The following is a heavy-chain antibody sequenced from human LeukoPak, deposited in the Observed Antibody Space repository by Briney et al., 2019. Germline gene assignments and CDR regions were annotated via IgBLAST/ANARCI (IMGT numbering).Heavy chain of an antibody. CDR3: ATATWDDSSGYLIY. Sequence: GASVKVSCKVSGYTLIELSMHWVRQAPGKGLEWMGGFDPEDGETIYARKFQGRVTMTEDTSTDTAYMELSSLRSEDTAVYYCATATWDDSSGYLIYWGQGTLVTVSS. CDR1: GYTLIELS. J-gene: IGHJ4*02. CDR2: FDPEDGET. D-gene: IGHD3-22*01. V-gene: IGHV1-24*01.